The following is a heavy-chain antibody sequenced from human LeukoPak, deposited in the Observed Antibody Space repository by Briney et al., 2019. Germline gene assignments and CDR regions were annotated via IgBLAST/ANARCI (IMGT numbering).Heavy chain of an antibody. V-gene: IGHV4-34*01. CDR1: IESFSGYY. Sequence: SETLSLTCAVYIESFSGYYWTWIRQPPGKGLEWIGEINHSGSTNYNPSLKRRVTISADTSKNQFSLTLSSVTAADTAMYYCARVRGDLSIDFWGQGNLVTVSS. CDR2: INHSGST. D-gene: IGHD2-21*02. J-gene: IGHJ4*02. CDR3: ARVRGDLSIDF.